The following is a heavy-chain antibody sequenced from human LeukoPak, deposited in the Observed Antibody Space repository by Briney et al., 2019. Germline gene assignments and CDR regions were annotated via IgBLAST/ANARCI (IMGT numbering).Heavy chain of an antibody. CDR1: GGSFSGYY. Sequence: PSETLSLTCAVYGGSFSGYYWSWIRQPPGKGLEGIGEINHSGSTNYNPSLKSRVTISVDKSKNQFSLKLSSVTAADTAVYYCARGYYGSGKPRNYYYYYGMDVWGKGTTVTVSS. CDR3: ARGYYGSGKPRNYYYYYGMDV. CDR2: INHSGST. D-gene: IGHD3-10*01. J-gene: IGHJ6*04. V-gene: IGHV4-34*01.